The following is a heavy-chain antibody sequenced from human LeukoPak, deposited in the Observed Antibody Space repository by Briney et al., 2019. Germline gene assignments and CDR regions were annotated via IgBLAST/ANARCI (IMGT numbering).Heavy chain of an antibody. J-gene: IGHJ3*02. D-gene: IGHD3-10*01. V-gene: IGHV4-39*07. CDR2: IYYSGST. CDR1: GGSISSSSYY. CDR3: ARVGTMVRGASGAFDI. Sequence: SETLSLTCTVSGGSISSSSYYWGWIRQPPGKGLEWIGSIYYSGSTYYNPSLKSRVTISVDKSKNQFSLKLSSVTAADTAVYYCARVGTMVRGASGAFDIWGQGTMVTVSS.